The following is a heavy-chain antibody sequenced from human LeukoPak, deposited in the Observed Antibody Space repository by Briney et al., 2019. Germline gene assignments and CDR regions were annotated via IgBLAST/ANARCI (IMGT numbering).Heavy chain of an antibody. Sequence: AASVKVSCKAYGGTFSSYSITWVRQAPGQGLEWMGRIIPMLGIANYAQTFQGRVIITEDKSTSTAYMGLSSLRSEDTAVYYCARGENRYTNGWEIDYWGQGTLVTVSS. J-gene: IGHJ4*02. D-gene: IGHD6-19*01. CDR2: IIPMLGIA. V-gene: IGHV1-69*02. CDR3: ARGENRYTNGWEIDY. CDR1: GGTFSSYS.